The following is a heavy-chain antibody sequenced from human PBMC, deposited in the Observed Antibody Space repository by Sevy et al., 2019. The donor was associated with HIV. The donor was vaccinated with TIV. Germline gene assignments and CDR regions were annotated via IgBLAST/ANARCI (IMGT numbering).Heavy chain of an antibody. CDR2: INPKSGAT. Sequence: ASVKVSCKASGYTFTDTGYYVHWVRQAPGQGLEWMGWINPKSGATNYAQKFQGRVTRTRDTSVSTANMERSRLRSDETAVYYCAREGYDFWTGPVDYDYGMDVWGQGTTVTVSS. V-gene: IGHV1-2*02. J-gene: IGHJ6*02. CDR3: AREGYDFWTGPVDYDYGMDV. CDR1: GYTFTDTGYY. D-gene: IGHD3-3*01.